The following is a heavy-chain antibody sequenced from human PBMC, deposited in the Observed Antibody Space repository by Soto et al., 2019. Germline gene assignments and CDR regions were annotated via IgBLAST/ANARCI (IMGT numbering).Heavy chain of an antibody. CDR1: GGSINSYY. CDR3: ARGPLSTASSYYFDY. V-gene: IGHV4-59*01. J-gene: IGHJ4*02. CDR2: IYYSGTT. D-gene: IGHD3-16*01. Sequence: LSLTCTVSGGSINSYYWSWIRQPPGKGLEWIAYIYYSGTTNYNPSLKTRVTISIDTSKNQFSLKLSSVTAADTAVYYCARGPLSTASSYYFDYWGQGTLVTVSS.